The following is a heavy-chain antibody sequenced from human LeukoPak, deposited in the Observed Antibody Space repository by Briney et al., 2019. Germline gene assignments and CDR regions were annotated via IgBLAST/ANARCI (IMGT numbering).Heavy chain of an antibody. CDR1: GGSISSGSYY. J-gene: IGHJ5*02. CDR3: ARRIELVRRDGYNFWFDP. D-gene: IGHD5-24*01. V-gene: IGHV4-61*01. Sequence: SETLSLTCTVSGGSISSGSYYWSWLRQPPGKGLEWIGYIYYSGSTNYNPSLKSRVTISVDTSKNQFSLKLSSVTAADTAVYYCARRIELVRRDGYNFWFDPWGQGTLVTVSS. CDR2: IYYSGST.